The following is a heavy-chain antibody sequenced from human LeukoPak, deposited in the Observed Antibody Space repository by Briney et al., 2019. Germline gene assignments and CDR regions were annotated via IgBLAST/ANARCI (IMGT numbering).Heavy chain of an antibody. J-gene: IGHJ4*02. CDR2: INYSGST. V-gene: IGHV4-59*01. D-gene: IGHD6-19*01. CDR1: GGXISSYY. CDR3: ARATDSNGWLFDY. Sequence: SETLSLTCTVSGGXISSYYWSWIRQPPGKGLEWIGYINYSGSTNYNPSLKSRVTISVDTSRNQLSLKLTSVTAADTAVYYCARATDSNGWLFDYWGQGTLVTVSS.